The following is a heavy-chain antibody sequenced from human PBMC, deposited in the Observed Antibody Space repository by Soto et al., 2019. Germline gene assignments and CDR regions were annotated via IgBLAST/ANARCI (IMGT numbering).Heavy chain of an antibody. CDR2: INSDGSST. D-gene: IGHD3-10*01. CDR3: ARNLLIYYYGSGEDYYYGMDV. V-gene: IGHV3-74*01. Sequence: GGSLRLSCAASGFTFSSYWMHWVRQAPGKGLVWVSRINSDGSSTSYADSVKGRFTISRDNAKNTLYLQMNSLRAEDTAVYYCARNLLIYYYGSGEDYYYGMDVWGQGTTVTVSS. CDR1: GFTFSSYW. J-gene: IGHJ6*02.